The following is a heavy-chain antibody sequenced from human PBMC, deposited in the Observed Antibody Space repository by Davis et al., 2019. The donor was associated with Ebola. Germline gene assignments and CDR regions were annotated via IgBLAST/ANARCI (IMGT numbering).Heavy chain of an antibody. CDR1: GYTFTSYY. D-gene: IGHD3-10*01. CDR2: INPSGGST. Sequence: ASVKVSCKASGYTFTSYYMHWVRQAPGQGLEWMGIINPSGGSTSYAQKFQGRVTITRDTSASTAYMELSSLRSEDTAVYYCATTLLWFRDTSSPGDDYWGQGTLVTVSS. V-gene: IGHV1-46*01. J-gene: IGHJ4*02. CDR3: ATTLLWFRDTSSPGDDY.